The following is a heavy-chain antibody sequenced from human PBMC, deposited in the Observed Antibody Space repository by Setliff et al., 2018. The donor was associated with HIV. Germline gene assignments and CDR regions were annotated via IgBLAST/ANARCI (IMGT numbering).Heavy chain of an antibody. CDR3: ASGEYSYGYRFDY. V-gene: IGHV4-39*07. Sequence: SETLSLTCSVSGGSTSSSSYYGAWVRQPPGKGPEWFGSVYDSGSTNYNPSLKSRVTISVDTSKNHVSLKLSSVTAADTAVYYCASGEYSYGYRFDYWGQGTLVTVSS. CDR1: GGSTSSSSYY. J-gene: IGHJ4*02. CDR2: VYDSGST. D-gene: IGHD5-18*01.